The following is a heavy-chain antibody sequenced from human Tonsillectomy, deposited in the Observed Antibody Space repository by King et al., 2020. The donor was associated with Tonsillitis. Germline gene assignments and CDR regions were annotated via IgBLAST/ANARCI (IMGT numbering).Heavy chain of an antibody. D-gene: IGHD3-10*01. Sequence: VQLVESGAEVKKPGASVKVSCKASGYTFTSYDINWVRQATGQGLEWMGWMNPNSGTKGFAQKFQGRVTMTRNTSIITAYMELRSLRSEDTAVYYCARPTHDYDSGSYYTPYYFDYWGQGTLVTVSS. CDR3: ARPTHDYDSGSYYTPYYFDY. CDR2: MNPNSGTK. J-gene: IGHJ4*02. CDR1: GYTFTSYD. V-gene: IGHV1-8*01.